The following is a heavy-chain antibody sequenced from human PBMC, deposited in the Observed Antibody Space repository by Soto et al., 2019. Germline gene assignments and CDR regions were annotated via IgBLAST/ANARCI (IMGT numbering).Heavy chain of an antibody. CDR1: GFTFSVYY. Sequence: AESLRLSCAGSGFTFSVYYMTWIRQAPGKGPEWVSYISYGSSYTNYADSVKGRFTISRDNAKNSLFLQMNNLRTEDTAVYFCARDPNNSSSWWLDPWGRGALVIGSA. V-gene: IGHV3-11*06. CDR2: ISYGSSYT. CDR3: ARDPNNSSSWWLDP. J-gene: IGHJ5*02. D-gene: IGHD6-6*01.